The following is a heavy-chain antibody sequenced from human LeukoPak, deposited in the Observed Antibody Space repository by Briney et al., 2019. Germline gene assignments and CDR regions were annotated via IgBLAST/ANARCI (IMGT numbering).Heavy chain of an antibody. CDR2: ISAYNGNT. V-gene: IGHV1-18*01. J-gene: IGHJ6*02. CDR1: GYTFTSYG. Sequence: GASVKVSCKASGYTFTSYGISWVRQAPGQGLEWMGWISAYNGNTNYAQKLQGRVTMTTDTSTSTAYMELRSLRSDDTVVYYCARGAVAGTDYYYYYGMDVWGQGTTVTVSS. D-gene: IGHD6-19*01. CDR3: ARGAVAGTDYYYYYGMDV.